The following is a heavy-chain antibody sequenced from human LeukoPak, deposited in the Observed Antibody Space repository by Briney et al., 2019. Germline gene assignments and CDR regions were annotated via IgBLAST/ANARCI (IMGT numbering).Heavy chain of an antibody. CDR2: INHSGST. D-gene: IGHD3-22*01. Sequence: SETLSLTCAVYGGSFSGYYWSWIRQPPGKGLEWIGEINHSGSTNYNPSLKSRVTISVDTSKNQFSLKLSSVTAADTAVYYCASPTYYYDSSGPWAFDIWGQGTMVTVSS. CDR3: ASPTYYYDSSGPWAFDI. J-gene: IGHJ3*02. CDR1: GGSFSGYY. V-gene: IGHV4-34*01.